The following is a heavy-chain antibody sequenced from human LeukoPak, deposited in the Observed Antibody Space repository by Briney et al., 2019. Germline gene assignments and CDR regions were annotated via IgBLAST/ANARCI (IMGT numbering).Heavy chain of an antibody. Sequence: SETLSLTCTVSGYSISSGYYWGWIRQPPGKGLEWIGSIHHSGSTNYNPSLKSRVTISLDTSKNQFSLKLSSVTAADTAVYYWARAYGGNPQYFHRWGKATLSPSPQ. D-gene: IGHD4-23*01. CDR1: GYSISSGYY. CDR3: ARAYGGNPQYFHR. V-gene: IGHV4-38-2*02. CDR2: IHHSGST. J-gene: IGHJ1*01.